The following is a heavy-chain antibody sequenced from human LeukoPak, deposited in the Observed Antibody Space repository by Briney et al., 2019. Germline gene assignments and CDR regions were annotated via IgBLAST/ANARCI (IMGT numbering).Heavy chain of an antibody. J-gene: IGHJ4*02. D-gene: IGHD3-22*01. Sequence: SETLSLTCTVSGGSISSYYWSWVRQPPGKGLEWIGYIYYSGSTNYNPSLKSRVTISVDTSKNQFSLKLSSVTAADTAVYYCARGGGLYYDKYQFDYWGQGTLVTVSS. V-gene: IGHV4-59*01. CDR2: IYYSGST. CDR1: GGSISSYY. CDR3: ARGGGLYYDKYQFDY.